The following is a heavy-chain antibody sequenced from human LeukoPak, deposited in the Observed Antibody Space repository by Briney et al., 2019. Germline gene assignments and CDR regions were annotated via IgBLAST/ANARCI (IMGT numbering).Heavy chain of an antibody. D-gene: IGHD3-10*01. CDR2: MYYSGNS. V-gene: IGHV4-59*12. CDR3: ARAGRLTQNHDAFDI. Sequence: SETLSLTCTVSGDSISVYYWSWIRQPPGKGLEWIGYMYYSGNSNYNPSLKSRVTISVDRSKNQFSLKLSSVTAADTAVYYCARAGRLTQNHDAFDIWGQGTMVTVSS. J-gene: IGHJ3*02. CDR1: GDSISVYY.